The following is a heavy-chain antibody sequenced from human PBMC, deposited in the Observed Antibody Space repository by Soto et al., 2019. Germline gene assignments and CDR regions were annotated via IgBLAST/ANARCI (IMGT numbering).Heavy chain of an antibody. D-gene: IGHD6-19*01. Sequence: QVQLVESGGGVVQPGRSLRLSCAASGFTFSTNAMHWVSQDPGKGLEWVAVISYDGSTRYYADSMKGRFTISRDNSKNTLYLQMNNLRAEDTAVYYCAKQFSRWSYYFDYWGQGTLVTVSS. J-gene: IGHJ4*02. CDR3: AKQFSRWSYYFDY. V-gene: IGHV3-30-3*02. CDR2: ISYDGSTR. CDR1: GFTFSTNA.